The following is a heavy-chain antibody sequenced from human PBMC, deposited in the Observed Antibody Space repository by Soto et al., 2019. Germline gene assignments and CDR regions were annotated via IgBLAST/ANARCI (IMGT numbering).Heavy chain of an antibody. V-gene: IGHV1-8*01. J-gene: IGHJ6*03. D-gene: IGHD3-3*01. Sequence: ASVKVSCKASGYTFTSYDINWVRQATGQGLEWMGWMNPNSGNTGYAQKFQGRVTMTRNTSISTAYMELSSLRSEDTAVYYCARGVGRFSYYDFWSGGDYYYMDVWGKGTTVTVSS. CDR1: GYTFTSYD. CDR2: MNPNSGNT. CDR3: ARGVGRFSYYDFWSGGDYYYMDV.